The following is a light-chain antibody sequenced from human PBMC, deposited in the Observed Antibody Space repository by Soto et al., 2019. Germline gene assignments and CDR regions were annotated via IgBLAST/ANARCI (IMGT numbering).Light chain of an antibody. CDR1: QGISSN. CDR3: QKYNRAPFT. J-gene: IGKJ3*01. V-gene: IGKV1-9*01. Sequence: DIQMTQSPSSLSASVGDRVTITCRASQGISSNLAWYQQKPGRAPKLLIFGASTLQSGVPSRFSGSGSGTDFTLTISSLQPEDVATYFCQKYNRAPFTFGPGTKVDIK. CDR2: GAS.